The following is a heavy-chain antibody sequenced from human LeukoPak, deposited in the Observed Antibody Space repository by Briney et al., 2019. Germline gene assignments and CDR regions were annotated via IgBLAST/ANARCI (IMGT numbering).Heavy chain of an antibody. D-gene: IGHD2-15*01. CDR2: ISAYNGNT. Sequence: ASVKVSCKVSGYTFTSYGISWVRQAPGQGLEWMGWISAYNGNTNYAQKLQGRVTMTTDTSTSTAYMELRSLRSDDTAVYYCAMVVVAATSIVNWFDPWGQGTLVTVSS. J-gene: IGHJ5*02. CDR3: AMVVVAATSIVNWFDP. V-gene: IGHV1-18*01. CDR1: GYTFTSYG.